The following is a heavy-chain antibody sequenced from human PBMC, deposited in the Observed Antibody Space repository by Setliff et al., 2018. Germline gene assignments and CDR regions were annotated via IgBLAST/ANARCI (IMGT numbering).Heavy chain of an antibody. CDR1: GDSLSSSY. CDR3: ARRVLECGRTACPLGGSYNWFDP. D-gene: IGHD3-3*01. J-gene: IGHJ5*02. Sequence: SETLSLTCTVSGDSLSSSYWSWIRQPPGKGLEWIGRFSYGVSTIYNPSLESRVTFSVDTSKNQFSLKLTSVTAAGTAVYYCARRVLECGRTACPLGGSYNWFDPWGQGIGVTVS. CDR2: FSYGVST. V-gene: IGHV4-59*08.